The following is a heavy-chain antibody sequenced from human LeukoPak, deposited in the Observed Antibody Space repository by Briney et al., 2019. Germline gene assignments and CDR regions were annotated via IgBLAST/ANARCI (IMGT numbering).Heavy chain of an antibody. V-gene: IGHV1-2*02. CDR2: INPNSGDT. J-gene: IGHJ3*02. CDR3: ARHRLHRIYYDSSGFYHDAFDI. CDR1: GYTFTSYY. D-gene: IGHD3-22*01. Sequence: ASVKVSCKASGYTFTSYYMHWVRQAPGQGLEWMGWINPNSGDTNYAQKFQGRVTMTRDTSISTAYMELSRLRSDDTAVYYCARHRLHRIYYDSSGFYHDAFDIWGRGTMVTVSS.